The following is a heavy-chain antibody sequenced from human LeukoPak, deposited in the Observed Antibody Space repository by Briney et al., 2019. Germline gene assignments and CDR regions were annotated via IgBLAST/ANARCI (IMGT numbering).Heavy chain of an antibody. CDR1: GDSITSFY. V-gene: IGHV4-59*08. D-gene: IGHD2-8*02. CDR3: ARQPYTGPHSLDS. Sequence: SETLSLTCTVSGDSITSFYWSWLRQPPGKGLEWVGYIYYSGGTNYTPSLQSRVTISVDTSKTQFSLRLSSLTAADTATYYCARQPYTGPHSLDSWGQGTLVTVSS. J-gene: IGHJ5*01. CDR2: IYYSGGT.